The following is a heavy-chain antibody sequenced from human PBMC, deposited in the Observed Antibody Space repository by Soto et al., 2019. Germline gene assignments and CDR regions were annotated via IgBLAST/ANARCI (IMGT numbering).Heavy chain of an antibody. D-gene: IGHD6-13*01. CDR3: AGGGKAAAGTHYFDY. CDR1: GGSISSSNW. CDR2: IYHSGST. Sequence: QVQLQESGPGLVKPSGTLSLTCAVSGGSISSSNWWSWVRQPPGKGLEWIGEIYHSGSTNYNPSLKGRVTISVDKSKHQFSLKLSSVAAADTGVYYCAGGGKAAAGTHYFDYWGQGTLVTVSS. J-gene: IGHJ4*02. V-gene: IGHV4-4*02.